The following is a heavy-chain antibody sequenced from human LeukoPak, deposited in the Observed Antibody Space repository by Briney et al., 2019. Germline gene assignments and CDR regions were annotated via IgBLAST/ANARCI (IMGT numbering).Heavy chain of an antibody. Sequence: SETLSLTCAVYGGSFSGYYWSWIRQPPGKGLEWIGEINHSGSTNYNPSLKSRVTISVDTSKNQFSLKLSSVTAADTAVYYCARDYGSGSYQGNWFDPWGQGTLVTVSS. CDR3: ARDYGSGSYQGNWFDP. V-gene: IGHV4-34*01. J-gene: IGHJ5*02. CDR2: INHSGST. CDR1: GGSFSGYY. D-gene: IGHD3-10*01.